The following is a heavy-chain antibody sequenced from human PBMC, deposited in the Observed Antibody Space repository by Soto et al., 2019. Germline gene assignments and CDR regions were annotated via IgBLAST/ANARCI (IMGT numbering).Heavy chain of an antibody. J-gene: IGHJ4*02. CDR3: ASLHCSSTSCDTGARDY. Sequence: SETLSLTCTVSGGSISSYYWSWIRQPPGKGLEWIGYIYYSGSTNYNPSLKSRVTISVDTSKNQFSLKLSSVTAADTAVYYCASLHCSSTSCDTGARDYWGQGTLVTVSS. V-gene: IGHV4-59*08. CDR2: IYYSGST. CDR1: GGSISSYY. D-gene: IGHD2-2*02.